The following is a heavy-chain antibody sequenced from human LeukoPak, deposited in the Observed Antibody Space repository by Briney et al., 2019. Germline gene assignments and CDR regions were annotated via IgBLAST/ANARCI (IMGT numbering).Heavy chain of an antibody. V-gene: IGHV3-21*04. CDR1: GFTFSSYS. D-gene: IGHD3-22*01. J-gene: IGHJ6*02. Sequence: PGGSLRLSCAASGFTFSSYSMNWVRQAPGKGLEWVSSISSSSSYIYYADSVKGRFTISRDNAKNSLYLQMNSLRAEDTALYYCAKDIMEYYYDSRKSAGGYYGMDVWGQGTTVTVSS. CDR2: ISSSSSYI. CDR3: AKDIMEYYYDSRKSAGGYYGMDV.